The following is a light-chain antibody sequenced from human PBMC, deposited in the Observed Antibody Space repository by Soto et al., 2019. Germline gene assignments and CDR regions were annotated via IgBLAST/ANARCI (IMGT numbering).Light chain of an antibody. Sequence: EIMLTQSPGTLSLSPGERATLSCRASQNISDSYLGWYQQRPGQAPRLLIYRASSRATGVPDRFSGSGSGTDFTLTNSLLEPEDFALYYCQLYGSSPLYTFGQGTRLEIK. CDR2: RAS. CDR3: QLYGSSPLYT. V-gene: IGKV3-20*01. CDR1: QNISDSY. J-gene: IGKJ2*01.